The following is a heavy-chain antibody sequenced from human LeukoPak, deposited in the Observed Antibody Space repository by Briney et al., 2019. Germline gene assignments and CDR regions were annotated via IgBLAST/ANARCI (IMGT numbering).Heavy chain of an antibody. D-gene: IGHD2-2*01. Sequence: ASVKVSCKASGYNFPSYGINWVRQAPGQGLEWRGWIRPHTGETNSAQRFQDRVTMTTDTSTTTAYMELRSLRFDDTAVYYCARDRGGKGSAIFYWGQGSLVTVSS. CDR2: IRPHTGET. J-gene: IGHJ4*02. V-gene: IGHV1-18*01. CDR3: ARDRGGKGSAIFY. CDR1: GYNFPSYG.